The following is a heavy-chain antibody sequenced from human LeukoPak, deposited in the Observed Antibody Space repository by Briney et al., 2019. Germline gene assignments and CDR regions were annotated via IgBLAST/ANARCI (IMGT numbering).Heavy chain of an antibody. Sequence: GGSLRLSCAASGFTFSSYGMHWVRQAPGKGREWVAVIWYDGSNKYYADSVKGRFTISRDNSKNTLYLQMNSLRAENTAVHYCARPRCGGDCYSDYWGQGTLVTVSS. J-gene: IGHJ4*02. CDR2: IWYDGSNK. CDR1: GFTFSSYG. D-gene: IGHD2-21*02. CDR3: ARPRCGGDCYSDY. V-gene: IGHV3-33*01.